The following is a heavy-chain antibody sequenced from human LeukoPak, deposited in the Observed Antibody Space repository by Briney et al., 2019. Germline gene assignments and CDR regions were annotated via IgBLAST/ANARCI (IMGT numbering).Heavy chain of an antibody. CDR3: ARVLGGSGSYSYFDY. J-gene: IGHJ4*02. Sequence: GGSLRLSCAAPGITFSNYNMNWVRQAPGKGLEWISSITSSSSCTFYADSVKGRFTISRDNAKNSLFLQMNSLRAEDTAVYYCARVLGGSGSYSYFDYWGQGTLVAVSS. D-gene: IGHD3-10*01. CDR1: GITFSNYN. V-gene: IGHV3-21*01. CDR2: ITSSSSCT.